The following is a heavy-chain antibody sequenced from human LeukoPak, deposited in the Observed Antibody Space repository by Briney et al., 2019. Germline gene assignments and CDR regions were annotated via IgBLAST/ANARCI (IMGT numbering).Heavy chain of an antibody. V-gene: IGHV4-34*01. CDR3: ARRSYNSPFRY. CDR1: GGSFSGYY. CDR2: INHSGST. Sequence: SETLSLTCAVYGGSFSGYYWSWVRQPPGKGLEWIGEINHSGSTNYNPSLKSRVTISVDTSKNHFSLNLRSVTAADTAVYYCARRSYNSPFRYWGQGTPVTVSS. J-gene: IGHJ4*02. D-gene: IGHD5-24*01.